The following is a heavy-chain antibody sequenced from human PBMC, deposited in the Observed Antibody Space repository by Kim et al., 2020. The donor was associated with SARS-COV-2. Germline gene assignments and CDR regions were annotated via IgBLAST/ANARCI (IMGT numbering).Heavy chain of an antibody. J-gene: IGHJ2*01. CDR1: GYSFTSYW. D-gene: IGHD3-10*01. CDR3: ARHRSMVRGVIITDGNRDWYFDL. CDR2: IYPGDSDT. Sequence: GESLKISCKGSGYSFTSYWIGWVRQMPGKGLEWMGIIYPGDSDTRYSPSFQGQVTISADKSISTAYLQWSSLKASDTAMYYCARHRSMVRGVIITDGNRDWYFDLWGRGTLVTVSS. V-gene: IGHV5-51*01.